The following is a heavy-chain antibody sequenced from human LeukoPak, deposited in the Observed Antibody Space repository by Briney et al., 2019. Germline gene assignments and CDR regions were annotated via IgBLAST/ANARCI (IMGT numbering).Heavy chain of an antibody. CDR1: GYTFTGYY. CDR2: INPNSGGT. V-gene: IGHV1-2*02. CDR3: ARETIAVAGGGGFDP. D-gene: IGHD6-19*01. J-gene: IGHJ5*02. Sequence: ASVKVSCKASGYTFTGYYMHWVRQAPGQGLEWMGWINPNSGGTNYAQKFQGRVTMTRDTSISTAYMELSRLRSDDTAVYYCARETIAVAGGGGFDPWGQGTLVTVSS.